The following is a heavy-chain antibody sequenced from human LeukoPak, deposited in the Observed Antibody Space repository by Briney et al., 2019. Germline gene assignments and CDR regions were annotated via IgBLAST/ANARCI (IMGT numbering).Heavy chain of an antibody. CDR3: AAVGDCSGGSCYSYSAFDI. CDR1: GGSFSVYY. J-gene: IGHJ3*02. V-gene: IGHV4-34*01. D-gene: IGHD2-15*01. CDR2: INHSGST. Sequence: SETLSLTCAVYGGSFSVYYWSWIRQPPGKGLEWIGEINHSGSTNYNPSLKSRVTISLDTSKNQFSLKLTSVTAADTAVYYCAAVGDCSGGSCYSYSAFDIWGQGTMVTVSS.